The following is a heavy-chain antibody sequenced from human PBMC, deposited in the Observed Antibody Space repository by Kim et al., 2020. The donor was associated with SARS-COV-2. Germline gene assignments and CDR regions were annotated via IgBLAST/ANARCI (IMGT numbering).Heavy chain of an antibody. Sequence: GGSLRLSCAASGFTFSDYYMSWIRQAPGKGMEWVSYMSSSSSYTNYADSVKGRFTITRDNAKNSLYLQMNSLRAEDTAVYYCAGDSGDSSGYYYAVDYWGQGTLVTVSS. V-gene: IGHV3-11*06. CDR1: GFTFSDYY. J-gene: IGHJ4*02. CDR3: AGDSGDSSGYYYAVDY. CDR2: MSSSSSYT. D-gene: IGHD3-22*01.